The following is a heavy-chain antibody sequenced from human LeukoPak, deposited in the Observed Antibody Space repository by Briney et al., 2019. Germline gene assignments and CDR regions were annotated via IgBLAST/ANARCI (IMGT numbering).Heavy chain of an antibody. CDR3: ARQTGSGLFILP. CDR2: IDTSGNT. CDR1: GYSISSYY. J-gene: IGHJ4*02. Sequence: SETLSLTCSVSGYSISSYYWSWIRQPAGKGLEWIGRIDTSGNTNYKPSLKSRVTMSVDTSKNQFSLRLTSVTAADTAVYYCARQTGSGLFILPGGQGTLVTVSS. D-gene: IGHD3/OR15-3a*01. V-gene: IGHV4-4*07.